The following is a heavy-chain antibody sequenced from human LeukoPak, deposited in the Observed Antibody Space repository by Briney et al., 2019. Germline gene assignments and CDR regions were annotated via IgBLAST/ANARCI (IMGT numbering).Heavy chain of an antibody. CDR2: ISAYNGNT. D-gene: IGHD5-18*01. Sequence: ASVKVSCKASGYTFTSYGISWVRQAPGQGLEWMGWISAYNGNTNYAQKLQGRVTMTTGTSTSTAYMELRSLRSDDTAVYYCARSVGGYSYGYVYYYYMDVWGKGTTVTVSS. CDR3: ARSVGGYSYGYVYYYYMDV. V-gene: IGHV1-18*01. CDR1: GYTFTSYG. J-gene: IGHJ6*03.